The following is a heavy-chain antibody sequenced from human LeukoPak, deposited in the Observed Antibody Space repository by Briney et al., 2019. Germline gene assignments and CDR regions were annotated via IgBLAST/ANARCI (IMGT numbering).Heavy chain of an antibody. J-gene: IGHJ3*02. CDR1: GASISSYY. CDR3: ARGGHYYDSSGYYNAFDI. Sequence: SETLSLTCTVSGASISSYYWSWIRQPPGKGLEWIGYIYYSGSSNYNPSLKSRVTISVDTSKNQFSLKLTSVTAADTAVYYCARGGHYYDSSGYYNAFDIWGQGTMVTVSS. V-gene: IGHV4-59*01. CDR2: IYYSGSS. D-gene: IGHD3-22*01.